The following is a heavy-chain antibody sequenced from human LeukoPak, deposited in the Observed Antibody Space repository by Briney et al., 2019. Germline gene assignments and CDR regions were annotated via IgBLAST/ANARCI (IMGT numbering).Heavy chain of an antibody. CDR1: GFTFSSSA. Sequence: GGSLRLSCAASGFTFSSSAMNWVRQAPGKGLEWVSTISGGGGSTYYADSVRGRFTISRDNSRNTLYLQMNSLRAEDTAVYYCAKDRVFELWFEEASPYYFDYWGQGTLVTVSS. V-gene: IGHV3-23*01. CDR2: ISGGGGST. D-gene: IGHD3-10*01. J-gene: IGHJ4*02. CDR3: AKDRVFELWFEEASPYYFDY.